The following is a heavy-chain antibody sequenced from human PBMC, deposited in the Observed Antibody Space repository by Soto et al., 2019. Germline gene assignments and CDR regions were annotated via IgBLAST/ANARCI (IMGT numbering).Heavy chain of an antibody. D-gene: IGHD3-10*01. CDR1: GFTFGDCA. CDR3: ASDYYGSGSFYSGFDY. V-gene: IGHV3-49*03. CDR2: IRSKAYGETT. J-gene: IGHJ4*02. Sequence: GGSLRLSCTASGFTFGDCALSWFRQAPGKGLEWVSFIRSKAYGETTEYDASVKGRFTISRDDSKSIAYLQMNSLKTEDTAIYYCASDYYGSGSFYSGFDYWGQGS.